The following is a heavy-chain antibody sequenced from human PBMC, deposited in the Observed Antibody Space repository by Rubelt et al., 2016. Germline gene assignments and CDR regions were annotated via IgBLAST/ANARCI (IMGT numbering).Heavy chain of an antibody. J-gene: IGHJ4*02. CDR2: IRGSGTTF. D-gene: IGHD6-19*01. V-gene: IGHV3-11*01. CDR1: GFTFSDNY. CDR3: TRGTVAGPGIDY. Sequence: QVQLVESGGGVVQPGRSLRLSCAASGFTFSDNYMTWIRQAPGKGLDWVSYIRGSGTTFYYADSVKGRFTISRDNAKNSLYLQMNSLRAEETAVYYCTRGTVAGPGIDYWGQGTLVTVSS.